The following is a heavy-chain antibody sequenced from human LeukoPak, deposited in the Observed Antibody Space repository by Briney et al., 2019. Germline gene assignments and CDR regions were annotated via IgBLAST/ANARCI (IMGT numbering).Heavy chain of an antibody. Sequence: EASVKVSCTASGYTFTGYYMHWVRQAPGQGLEWMGWINPNSGGTNYAQKFQGRVTMTRDTSISTAYMELKSLRSDDTAVYYCARDRYYYDWSGPSFDIWGQGTMVTVSS. CDR3: ARDRYYYDWSGPSFDI. CDR1: GYTFTGYY. CDR2: INPNSGGT. D-gene: IGHD3-22*01. V-gene: IGHV1-2*02. J-gene: IGHJ3*02.